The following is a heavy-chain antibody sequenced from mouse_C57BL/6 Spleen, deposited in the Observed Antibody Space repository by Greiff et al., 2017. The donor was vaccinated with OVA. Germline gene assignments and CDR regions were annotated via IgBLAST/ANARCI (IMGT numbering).Heavy chain of an antibody. D-gene: IGHD1-1*01. CDR1: GFTFSSYG. CDR2: ISSGGSYT. Sequence: DVKLVESGGDLVKPGGSLKLSCAASGFTFSSYGMSWVRQTPDKRLEWVATISSGGSYTYYPDSVKGRFTISRDNAKNTLYLQMSSLKSEDTAMYYCARDYGSRGYFDVWGTGTTVTVSS. V-gene: IGHV5-6*02. CDR3: ARDYGSRGYFDV. J-gene: IGHJ1*03.